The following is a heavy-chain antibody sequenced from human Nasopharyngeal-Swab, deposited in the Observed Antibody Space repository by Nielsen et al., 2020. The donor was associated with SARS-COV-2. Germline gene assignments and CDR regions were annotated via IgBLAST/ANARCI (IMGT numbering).Heavy chain of an antibody. CDR3: ASIWGSYRLGRIDS. Sequence: SETLSLTGTGAGGCIRSKDYYWIWLRQPDEKGLVWIGNIFYIGSTYDLPDLKRRLSMSVDESKNQFSVRLMSVAAADSAVYYCASIWGSYRLGRIDSWGQGTTVTVSS. J-gene: IGHJ5*01. V-gene: IGHV4-39*01. CDR2: IFYIGST. D-gene: IGHD3-16*01. CDR1: GGCIRSKDYY.